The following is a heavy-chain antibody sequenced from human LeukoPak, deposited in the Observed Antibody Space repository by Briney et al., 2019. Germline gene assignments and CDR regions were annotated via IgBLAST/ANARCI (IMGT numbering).Heavy chain of an antibody. V-gene: IGHV3-21*01. CDR1: GFTFSSYS. J-gene: IGHJ6*02. CDR3: AREGSDYYYGMDV. CDR2: ISSTSSYI. D-gene: IGHD3-10*01. Sequence: MTGGSLRLSCAASGFTFSSYSVNWVRQAPGKGLEWVSSISSTSSYIYYADSVKGRFTISRDNAKNSLFLQMNSLRAEDTAVYYCAREGSDYYYGMDVWGQGTTVTVSS.